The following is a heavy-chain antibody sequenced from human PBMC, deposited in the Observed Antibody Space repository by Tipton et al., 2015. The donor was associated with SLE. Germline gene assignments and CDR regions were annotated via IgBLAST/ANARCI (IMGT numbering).Heavy chain of an antibody. V-gene: IGHV4-38-2*01. CDR3: ARNPFPTGPMSRWADHYYMDV. J-gene: IGHJ6*03. CDR1: DYPANSDYY. Sequence: LRLSCDVSDYPANSDYYWGWIRQPPRKGLEWIGAIYHSGTSFYNPSLRSRVTLSVGTSKSQFSLKLTSVTAADTAVYYCARNPFPTGPMSRWADHYYMDVWGKGTTVTVSS. CDR2: IYHSGTS. D-gene: IGHD1-1*01.